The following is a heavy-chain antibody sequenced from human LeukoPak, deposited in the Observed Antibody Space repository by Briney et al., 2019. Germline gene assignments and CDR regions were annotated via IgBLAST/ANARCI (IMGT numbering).Heavy chain of an antibody. D-gene: IGHD4-17*01. Sequence: ASVKVSCKASGGTFSSYAISWVRQAPGQGLEWMGRIIPILGIANYAQKFQGRATITADKSTSTAYMELSSLRSEDTAVYYCARALETTVVTPAAFDIWGQGTMVTVSS. CDR1: GGTFSSYA. CDR2: IIPILGIA. V-gene: IGHV1-69*04. CDR3: ARALETTVVTPAAFDI. J-gene: IGHJ3*02.